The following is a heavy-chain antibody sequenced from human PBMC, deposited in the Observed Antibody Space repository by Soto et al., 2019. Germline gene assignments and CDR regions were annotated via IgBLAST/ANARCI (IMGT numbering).Heavy chain of an antibody. D-gene: IGHD4-17*01. V-gene: IGHV3-30-3*01. Sequence: QVQLVESGGGVVQPGRSLRLSCAASGFTFSSYAMHWVRQAPGKGLEWVAVISYDGSNKYYADSVKGRFTISRDNSKNTLYLQMNSLRAEDTAVYYCARVRAGDYYYYGKDVWGQGTTVTVSS. CDR2: ISYDGSNK. CDR1: GFTFSSYA. CDR3: ARVRAGDYYYYGKDV. J-gene: IGHJ6*02.